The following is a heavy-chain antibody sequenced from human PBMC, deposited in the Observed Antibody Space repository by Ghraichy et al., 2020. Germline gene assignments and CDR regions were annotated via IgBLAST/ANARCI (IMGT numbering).Heavy chain of an antibody. CDR3: ARGSTVVRFFYYDGMDV. D-gene: IGHD4-23*01. V-gene: IGHV3-48*02. CDR1: GFTFSGYS. CDR2: ITSSSRTK. Sequence: GGSLRLSCVGSGFTFSGYSLNWVRQSPGKGLEWVSYITSSSRTKSYADSVKGRFTISRDNAQNSLYLQMNSLRDEDTAVYYCARGSTVVRFFYYDGMDVWRQGPTVTDSS. J-gene: IGHJ6*01.